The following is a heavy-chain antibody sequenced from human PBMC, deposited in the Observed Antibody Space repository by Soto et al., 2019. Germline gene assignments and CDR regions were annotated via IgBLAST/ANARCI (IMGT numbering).Heavy chain of an antibody. V-gene: IGHV5-51*01. D-gene: IGHD3-10*01. J-gene: IGHJ4*02. CDR1: GYSFSTYW. Sequence: PGESLKISCTGSGYSFSTYWTAWVRQMPGKGLEWMGIIYPGDSDTRYSPSFQGQVTISADTSTKTAYLQWSSLKASDTAICYCASLPQFLRFGGLTPRDYYFNLWEPGTLVTVSS. CDR2: IYPGDSDT. CDR3: ASLPQFLRFGGLTPRDYYFNL.